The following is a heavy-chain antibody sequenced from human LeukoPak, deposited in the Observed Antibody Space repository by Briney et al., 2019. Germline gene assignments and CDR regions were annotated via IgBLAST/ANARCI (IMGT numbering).Heavy chain of an antibody. V-gene: IGHV3-23*01. CDR1: GFTFSDCY. J-gene: IGHJ3*02. CDR2: ISGSGGST. Sequence: GGSLRLSCAASGFTFSDCYMSWIRQAPGKGLEWVSAISGSGGSTYYADSVKGRFTISRDNSKNTLYLQMNSLRAEDTAVYYCAKRRYNWNPDAFDIWGQGTMVTVSS. CDR3: AKRRYNWNPDAFDI. D-gene: IGHD1-20*01.